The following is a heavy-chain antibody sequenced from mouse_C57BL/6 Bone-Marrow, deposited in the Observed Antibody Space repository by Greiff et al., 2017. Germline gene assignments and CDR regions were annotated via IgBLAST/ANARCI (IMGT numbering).Heavy chain of an antibody. CDR2: IDPETGGT. CDR3: TRTPIATVVAYWYFDV. V-gene: IGHV1-15*01. J-gene: IGHJ1*03. D-gene: IGHD1-1*01. CDR1: GYTFTDYE. Sequence: QVQLQQSGAELVRPGASVTLSCKASGYTFTDYEMHWVKQTPVHGLEWIGAIDPETGGTAYNQKFKGKAILTAAKSSSTAYMELRSLTSEDSAVYYCTRTPIATVVAYWYFDVWGTGTTVTVSS.